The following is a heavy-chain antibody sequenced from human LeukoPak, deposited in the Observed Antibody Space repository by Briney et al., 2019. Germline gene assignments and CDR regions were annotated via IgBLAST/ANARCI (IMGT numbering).Heavy chain of an antibody. D-gene: IGHD3-9*01. Sequence: PSETLSLTCTVSGVSISDYYWSWVRQPPGKGLEWIGYIYYTGSTDYNPSLKSRVTMPVDTSKNQFSLNLRSVTATDTAVYYCARRTYYDTLTGYNYWYFDLWGRGTLATVSS. CDR2: IYYTGST. V-gene: IGHV4-59*01. CDR3: ARRTYYDTLTGYNYWYFDL. CDR1: GVSISDYY. J-gene: IGHJ2*01.